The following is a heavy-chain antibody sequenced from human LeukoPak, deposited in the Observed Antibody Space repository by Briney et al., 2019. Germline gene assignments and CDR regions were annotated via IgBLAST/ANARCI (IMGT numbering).Heavy chain of an antibody. CDR1: GGTFSSYA. D-gene: IGHD1-26*01. V-gene: IGHV1-69*04. Sequence: GASVKVSCKASGGTFSSYAISWVRQAPGQGLEWVGRIIPILGIANYAQKFQGRVTITADKSTSTAYMELSSLRSEDTAVYYCARGGSGSYLYYGMDVWGQGTTVTVSS. J-gene: IGHJ6*02. CDR2: IIPILGIA. CDR3: ARGGSGSYLYYGMDV.